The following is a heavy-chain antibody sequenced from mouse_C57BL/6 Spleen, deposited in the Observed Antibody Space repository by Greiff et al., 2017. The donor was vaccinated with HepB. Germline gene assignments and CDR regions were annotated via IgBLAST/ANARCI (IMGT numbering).Heavy chain of an antibody. V-gene: IGHV1-61*01. J-gene: IGHJ1*03. CDR3: AREGGYYGYFDV. Sequence: QVQLQQPGAELVRPGSSVKLSCKASGYTFTSYWMDWVKQRPGQGLEWIGNIYPSDSETHYNQKFKDKATLTVDKSSSTAYMQLSSLTSEDSAVYYCAREGGYYGYFDVWGTGTTVTVSS. D-gene: IGHD2-2*01. CDR2: IYPSDSET. CDR1: GYTFTSYW.